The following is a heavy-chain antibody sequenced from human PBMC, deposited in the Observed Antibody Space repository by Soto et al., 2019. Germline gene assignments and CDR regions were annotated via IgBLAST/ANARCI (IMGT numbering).Heavy chain of an antibody. Sequence: QVQLQESGPGLVKPSQTLSLTCTVSGGSISSGGYYWSWIRQHPGKGLEWIGYIYYSGSTYYNPSLTRRVIIYVATSTHRFSLKLSSVTAADTAVYYCARPFGVAAAGPFDYWGQGTLVTVSS. V-gene: IGHV4-31*03. CDR3: ARPFGVAAAGPFDY. J-gene: IGHJ4*02. CDR2: IYYSGST. D-gene: IGHD6-13*01. CDR1: GGSISSGGYY.